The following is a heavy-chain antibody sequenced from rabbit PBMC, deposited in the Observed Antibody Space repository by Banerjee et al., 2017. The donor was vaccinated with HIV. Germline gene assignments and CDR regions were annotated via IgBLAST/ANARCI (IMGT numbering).Heavy chain of an antibody. J-gene: IGHJ4*01. V-gene: IGHV1S40*01. CDR2: IYAGRGGTT. D-gene: IGHD4-1*01. CDR3: ARDLAGVIGWNFGL. Sequence: QSLEESGGDLVKPGASLTLTCTASGFSFSTSYWICWVRQAPGKGLEWIACIYAGRGGTTYYASWAKGRFTISKTSSTTVTLQMTSLTAADTATYFCARDLAGVIGWNFGLWGPGTLVTVS. CDR1: GFSFSTSYW.